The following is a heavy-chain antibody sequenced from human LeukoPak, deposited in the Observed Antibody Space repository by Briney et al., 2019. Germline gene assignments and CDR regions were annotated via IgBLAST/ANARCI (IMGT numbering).Heavy chain of an antibody. V-gene: IGHV4-4*02. D-gene: IGHD6-13*01. CDR2: IYHSGST. J-gene: IGHJ3*02. CDR1: VGSPTSGNW. CDR3: AREGGSSWPGEAFDI. Sequence: SGTLSLTCALSVGSPTSGNWSSWAGQPPGKGREWIGEIYHSGSTKYNPSLKSRVTISVDKSKNQYSLKLSSVTAADTAVYYCAREGGSSWPGEAFDIWGQGTTVIVAS.